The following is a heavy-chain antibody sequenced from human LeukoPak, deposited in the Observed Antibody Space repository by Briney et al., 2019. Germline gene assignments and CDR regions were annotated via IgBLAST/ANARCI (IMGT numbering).Heavy chain of an antibody. D-gene: IGHD2-8*01. CDR3: ARGTYADC. CDR1: GFSFSGHW. V-gene: IGHV3-74*01. CDR2: INSDGSST. J-gene: IGHJ4*02. Sequence: GGSLRLSCAASGFSFSGHWMHWVRQVLGKGLVWVSRINSDGSSTSYADSVKGRSTISRDNAKNTLYLQMNSLRAEDTAVYYCARGTYADCWGQGTLVTVSS.